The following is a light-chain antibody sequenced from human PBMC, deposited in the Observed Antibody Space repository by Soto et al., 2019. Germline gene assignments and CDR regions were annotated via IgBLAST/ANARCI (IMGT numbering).Light chain of an antibody. CDR3: TSYTTRSTWV. Sequence: QSALTQPASVSGSPGQSITISCTGTSNDVGGYNYVSWYQQHPGKAPKLMIYDVSNRPSGISDRFSGSKSGNTASLTISGLQDEDEADYYCTSYTTRSTWVFGGGTQLTVL. CDR1: SNDVGGYNY. CDR2: DVS. V-gene: IGLV2-14*03. J-gene: IGLJ3*02.